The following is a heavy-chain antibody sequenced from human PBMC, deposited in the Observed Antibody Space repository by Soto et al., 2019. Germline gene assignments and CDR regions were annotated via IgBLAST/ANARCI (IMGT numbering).Heavy chain of an antibody. D-gene: IGHD2-21*02. CDR2: IYPGDSDT. V-gene: IGHV5-51*01. Sequence: PGESLKISCKGSGYSFTSYWIGWVRQMPGKGLEWMGIIYPGDSDTRYSPSFQGQVTISADKSISTAYLQWSSLKASDTAMYYCGRQRKKYGDCSDYWGQGALVTVSS. CDR1: GYSFTSYW. CDR3: GRQRKKYGDCSDY. J-gene: IGHJ4*02.